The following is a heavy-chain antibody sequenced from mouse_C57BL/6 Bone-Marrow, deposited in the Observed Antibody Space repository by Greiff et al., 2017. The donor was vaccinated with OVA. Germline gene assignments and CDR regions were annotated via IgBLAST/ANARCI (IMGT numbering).Heavy chain of an antibody. Sequence: EVQLQQSGPELVKPGASVKISCKASGYTFTDYYMNWVKQSHGKSLEWIGDIHPNNGGTSYHQKFKGKATLTVDKSSSTAYMELRSLTSEDSAVYYCARSRGIYYDYEHAMDYWGQGTSVTVSS. CDR2: IHPNNGGT. D-gene: IGHD2-4*01. V-gene: IGHV1-26*01. J-gene: IGHJ4*01. CDR1: GYTFTDYY. CDR3: ARSRGIYYDYEHAMDY.